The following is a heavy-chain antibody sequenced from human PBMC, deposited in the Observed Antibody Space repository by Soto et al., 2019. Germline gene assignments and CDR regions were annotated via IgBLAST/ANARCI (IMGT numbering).Heavy chain of an antibody. V-gene: IGHV3-30*18. Sequence: GGSLRLSCAASGFTFSSYGMHWVRQAPGKGLEWVAVISYDGSNKYYADSVKGRFTISRDNSKNTLYLQMNSLRAEDTAVYYCAKDPGYCSSTSCYSMEIYPSNWFDPWGQGTLVTVSS. CDR2: ISYDGSNK. CDR3: AKDPGYCSSTSCYSMEIYPSNWFDP. D-gene: IGHD2-2*01. CDR1: GFTFSSYG. J-gene: IGHJ5*02.